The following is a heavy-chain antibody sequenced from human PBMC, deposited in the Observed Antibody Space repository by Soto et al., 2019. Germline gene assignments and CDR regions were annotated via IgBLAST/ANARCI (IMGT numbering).Heavy chain of an antibody. CDR1: GFTFSSYA. Sequence: EVQLVESGGGLVQPGGSLRLSCAASGFTFSSYAMHWVRQAPGKGLEYVSAISSNGGSTYYANSVKGRFTISRDNSKNTLYLQMGSLRAEDMAVYYCATDHVGYCSGGRCYPALDYWGQGTLVTVSS. J-gene: IGHJ4*02. V-gene: IGHV3-64*01. D-gene: IGHD2-15*01. CDR2: ISSNGGST. CDR3: ATDHVGYCSGGRCYPALDY.